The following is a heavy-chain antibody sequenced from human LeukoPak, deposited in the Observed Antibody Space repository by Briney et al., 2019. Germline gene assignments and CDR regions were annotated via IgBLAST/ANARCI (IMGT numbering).Heavy chain of an antibody. J-gene: IGHJ6*02. Sequence: SQTLSLTCTVSGGSISSYYWGWIRQPPGKGLEWIGSIYYSGSTYYNPSLKSRVTISVDTSKNQFSLKLSSVTAADTAVYYCARHEDYCSSTSCFTQDGMDVWGQGTTVTVSS. CDR2: IYYSGST. CDR1: GGSISSYY. D-gene: IGHD2-2*01. CDR3: ARHEDYCSSTSCFTQDGMDV. V-gene: IGHV4-39*01.